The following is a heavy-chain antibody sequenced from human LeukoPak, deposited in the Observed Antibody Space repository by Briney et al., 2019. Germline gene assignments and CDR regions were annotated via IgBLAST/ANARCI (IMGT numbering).Heavy chain of an antibody. Sequence: GASVKVSCKASGYTFTGYYMHWVRQAPGQGLEWMGWINPNNGGTNYAQKFQGRVTVTRDTSISTAYMELSRLRSDDTAVYYCARVGSSGWYVQPTLDYWGQGTLVTVSS. CDR1: GYTFTGYY. CDR3: ARVGSSGWYVQPTLDY. J-gene: IGHJ4*02. V-gene: IGHV1-2*02. CDR2: INPNNGGT. D-gene: IGHD6-19*01.